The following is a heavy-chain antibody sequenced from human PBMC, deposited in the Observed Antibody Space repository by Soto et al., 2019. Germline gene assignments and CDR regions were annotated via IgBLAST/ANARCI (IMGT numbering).Heavy chain of an antibody. J-gene: IGHJ4*02. CDR2: TYYRSKWYS. CDR1: GDSVSSNSAA. Sequence: QVQLQQSGPGLVKPSQTLSVTCVISGDSVSSNSAAWNWIRQSPSRGLEWLGRTYYRSKWYSDYAASVESRITVNPDTSKIHFSLQLNSVTPEDTAVYYCARGEQYSGRIFDYWGQGTLVTVSS. V-gene: IGHV6-1*01. CDR3: ARGEQYSGRIFDY. D-gene: IGHD1-26*01.